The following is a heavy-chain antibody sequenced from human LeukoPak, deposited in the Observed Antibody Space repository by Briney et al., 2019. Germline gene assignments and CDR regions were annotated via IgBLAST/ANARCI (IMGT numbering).Heavy chain of an antibody. Sequence: GGSPRLSCAASGFTFSSYEMNWVRQAPGKGLEGVSYISSSGSTIYYADSVKGRFTISRDNAKNSLYLQMSSLRAEDTAVYYCAELGITMIGGVWGKGTTVTISS. CDR2: ISSSGSTI. J-gene: IGHJ6*04. CDR3: AELGITMIGGV. D-gene: IGHD3-10*02. V-gene: IGHV3-48*03. CDR1: GFTFSSYE.